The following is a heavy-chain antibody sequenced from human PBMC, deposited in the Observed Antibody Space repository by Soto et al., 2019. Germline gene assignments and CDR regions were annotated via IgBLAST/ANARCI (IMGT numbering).Heavy chain of an antibody. CDR2: INAGNGNT. CDR1: GYTFTSYA. J-gene: IGHJ3*02. CDR3: ARVLRPVAVDAFDI. Sequence: ASVKVSCKASGYTFTSYAMHWVRQAPGQRLEWMGWINAGNGNTKYSQKFQGRVTITGDTSASTAYMELSSLRSEDTTVYYCARVLRPVAVDAFDIWGQGTMVTVSS. V-gene: IGHV1-3*01. D-gene: IGHD2-15*01.